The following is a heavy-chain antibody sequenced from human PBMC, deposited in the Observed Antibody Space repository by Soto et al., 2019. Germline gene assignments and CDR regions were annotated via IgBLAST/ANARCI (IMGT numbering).Heavy chain of an antibody. J-gene: IGHJ4*02. D-gene: IGHD2-21*01. CDR2: VIPRFGTA. CDR1: GVTFSSET. Sequence: QVQLVQSGAEVKKPGSSVKVSCKASGVTFSSETISWVRQAPGQGLEWVGGVIPRFGTANYAQKFQGRVTITADESTSTLYIELSSLRSDDPAVYYCATELGDNPASHFDSWGQGTLVTVSS. CDR3: ATELGDNPASHFDS. V-gene: IGHV1-69*01.